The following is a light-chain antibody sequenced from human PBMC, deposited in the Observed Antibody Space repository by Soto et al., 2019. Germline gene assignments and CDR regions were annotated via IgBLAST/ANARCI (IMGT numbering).Light chain of an antibody. V-gene: IGLV2-14*01. CDR3: SSFTSTSTRL. CDR1: SSDIGSYDY. CDR2: EVT. J-gene: IGLJ1*01. Sequence: QSVLAQPASVSGSPGQSITISCTGTSSDIGSYDYVSWYQQHPGKAPNLIIYEVTDRPSGVSNRCSGSKSGNTASLTISGLQAEDEADYYCSSFTSTSTRLFGSGTKVT.